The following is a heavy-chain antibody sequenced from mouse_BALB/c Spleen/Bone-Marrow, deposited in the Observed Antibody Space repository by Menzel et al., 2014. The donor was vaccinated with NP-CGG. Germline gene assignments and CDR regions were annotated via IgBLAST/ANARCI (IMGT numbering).Heavy chain of an antibody. Sequence: QVQLQQSGPELVRPGVSVKISCKGSSYTFTDYAMHWVKQSHAKSLEWIGVISTYYGNTNYNQKFKGKATVTVDKSSSTAYMELARLTSEDSAVYYCARGDYDYAMDYWGQGTSVTVSS. V-gene: IGHV1-67*01. D-gene: IGHD2-4*01. J-gene: IGHJ4*01. CDR1: SYTFTDYA. CDR2: ISTYYGNT. CDR3: ARGDYDYAMDY.